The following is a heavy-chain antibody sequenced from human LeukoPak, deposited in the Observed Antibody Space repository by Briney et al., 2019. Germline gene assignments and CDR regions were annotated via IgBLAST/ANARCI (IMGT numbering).Heavy chain of an antibody. CDR1: GGTFSSYA. Sequence: ASVKVSCKASGGTFSSYAISWVRQAPGQGLEWMGRIIPILGIANYAQKFQGRVTITADKSTSTAYMELSSLRSEDTAVYYCARESYDSSGYYYRANPGYFDYWGQGTLVTVSS. D-gene: IGHD3-22*01. V-gene: IGHV1-69*04. J-gene: IGHJ4*02. CDR3: ARESYDSSGYYYRANPGYFDY. CDR2: IIPILGIA.